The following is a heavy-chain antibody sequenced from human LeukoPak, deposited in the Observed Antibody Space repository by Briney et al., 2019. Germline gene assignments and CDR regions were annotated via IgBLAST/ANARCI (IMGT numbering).Heavy chain of an antibody. CDR3: AREAKDSGYDSGIDY. Sequence: SVKVSCKASGGTLSSYAISWVRQAPGQGLEWMGRIIPIFGTANYAQKFKGRVTITTDGSTSTAYMELSSLRSEDTAVYYCAREAKDSGYDSGIDYWGQGTLVTVSS. J-gene: IGHJ4*02. CDR2: IIPIFGTA. CDR1: GGTLSSYA. V-gene: IGHV1-69*05. D-gene: IGHD5-12*01.